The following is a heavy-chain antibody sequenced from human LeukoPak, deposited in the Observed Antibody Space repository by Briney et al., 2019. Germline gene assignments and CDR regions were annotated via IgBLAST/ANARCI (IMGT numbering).Heavy chain of an antibody. CDR2: INPNSGGT. V-gene: IGHV1-2*02. Sequence: ASVKVSCKASGYTFTGYYMHWVRQAPGQGLEWMGWINPNSGGTNYAQKFQGRVTMTRDTSISTAYMELRSLRSDDTAVYYCARDPRQYYYDSSGYSRPFDYWGQGTLVTVSS. D-gene: IGHD3-22*01. CDR3: ARDPRQYYYDSSGYSRPFDY. J-gene: IGHJ4*02. CDR1: GYTFTGYY.